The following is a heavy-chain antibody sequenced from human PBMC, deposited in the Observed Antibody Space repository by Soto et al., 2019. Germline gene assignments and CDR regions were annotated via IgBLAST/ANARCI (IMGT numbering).Heavy chain of an antibody. V-gene: IGHV1-18*01. CDR1: GXXXXSXX. D-gene: IGHD6-13*01. J-gene: IGHJ4*02. CDR3: AREAAAGTLDY. CDR2: ISAYNGNT. Sequence: QVQLVQSGAEVKKPGASVXXXXXAXGXXXXSXXXXXXRQAPGQGLEWMGWISAYNGNTNYAQKLQGRVTMTTDTSTSTAYMELRSLXSDDXAVYYCAREAAAGTLDYWGQGTLVTVSS.